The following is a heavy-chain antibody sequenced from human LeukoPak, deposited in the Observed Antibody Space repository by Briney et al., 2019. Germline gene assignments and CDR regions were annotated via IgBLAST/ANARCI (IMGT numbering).Heavy chain of an antibody. D-gene: IGHD3-10*01. J-gene: IGHJ4*02. CDR3: ASSRVYGSHDY. Sequence: GGSLRLSCTASGFTFSSYPMYWVRQAPGQGLDWVSAISGDGKNTYYAESMKGRFTLSRDNSKDTLYLQMNSLRAEDTAVYYCASSRVYGSHDYWGQGTLVTVSS. CDR1: GFTFSSYP. V-gene: IGHV3-23*01. CDR2: ISGDGKNT.